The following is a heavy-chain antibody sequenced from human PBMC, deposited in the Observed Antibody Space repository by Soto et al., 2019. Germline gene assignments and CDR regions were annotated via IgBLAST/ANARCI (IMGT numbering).Heavy chain of an antibody. Sequence: QVQLQESGPGLVKPSGTLSLTCAVSGGSISSSNWWSWVRQPPGKGLEWIGEIYHSGSTNYNPSRKSRVTISVDTTKNPFSLKLSSVTAADTAVYYCASLNPGELTGTMQLYYYDGMDVWGHGTTVTVSS. CDR2: IYHSGST. V-gene: IGHV4-4*02. CDR3: ASLNPGELTGTMQLYYYDGMDV. D-gene: IGHD1-20*01. CDR1: GGSISSSNW. J-gene: IGHJ6*02.